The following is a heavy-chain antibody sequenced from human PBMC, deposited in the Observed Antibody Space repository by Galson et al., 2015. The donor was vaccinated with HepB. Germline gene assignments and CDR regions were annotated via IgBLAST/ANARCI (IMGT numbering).Heavy chain of an antibody. V-gene: IGHV3-53*01. CDR1: GFTVSSNY. CDR2: IYSGGST. J-gene: IGHJ3*02. Sequence: SLRLSCAASGFTVSSNYMSWVRQAPGKGLEWVSVIYSGGSTYYADSVKGRFTISRDNSKNMLYLQMNSLRAEDTAVYYCARGNYYDSSSAFDIWGQGTMVTVSS. D-gene: IGHD3-22*01. CDR3: ARGNYYDSSSAFDI.